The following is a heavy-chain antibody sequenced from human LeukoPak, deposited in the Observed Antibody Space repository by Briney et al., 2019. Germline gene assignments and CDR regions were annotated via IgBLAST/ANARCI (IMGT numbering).Heavy chain of an antibody. D-gene: IGHD3-22*01. CDR2: ISSSSSYI. V-gene: IGHV3-21*01. CDR1: GFTFSSYS. Sequence: GGSLRLSCAASGFTFSSYSMNWVRQAPGKGLEWVSSISSSSSYIYYADSVKGRFTISRDNAKNSLYLQMNSLRAEDTAVYYCARDGVDYYYDSSGYYYGMDVWGQGTTVTVSS. J-gene: IGHJ6*02. CDR3: ARDGVDYYYDSSGYYYGMDV.